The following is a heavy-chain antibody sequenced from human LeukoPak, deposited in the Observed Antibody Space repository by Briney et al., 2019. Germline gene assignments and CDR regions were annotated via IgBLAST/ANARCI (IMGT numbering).Heavy chain of an antibody. Sequence: SETLSLTCAVYGGSFSSHYWSWIRQPPGKGLEWIGDTNHGGSTNYNPSLKSRVTISVDTSKNQFSLKLNSVTAADTAVYFCARASSYVYSSEQAAHMDVWGKGTTVTVSS. CDR1: GGSFSSHY. CDR3: ARASSYVYSSEQAAHMDV. CDR2: TNHGGST. J-gene: IGHJ6*03. D-gene: IGHD6-25*01. V-gene: IGHV4-34*01.